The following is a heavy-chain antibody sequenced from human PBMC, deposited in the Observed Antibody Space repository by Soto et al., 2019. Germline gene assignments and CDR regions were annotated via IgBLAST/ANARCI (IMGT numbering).Heavy chain of an antibody. Sequence: EVQLVESGGGLVKPGGSLRLSCEDSGVTFSSYTRNWVRRAPGKGLEWVSSISSRSTNTHYADSVRGRFTISRDNAKRSLYLQRNSLRAEDTAVYYCARGPLYYFDYWGQGTLVTVSS. CDR3: ARGPLYYFDY. CDR1: GVTFSSYT. CDR2: ISSRSTNT. V-gene: IGHV3-21*02. J-gene: IGHJ4*02.